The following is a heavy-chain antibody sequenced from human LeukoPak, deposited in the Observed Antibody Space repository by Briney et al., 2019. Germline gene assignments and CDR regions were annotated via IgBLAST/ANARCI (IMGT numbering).Heavy chain of an antibody. Sequence: PGGSLRLSCAASGFTISSYAMSWVRQAPGKGLEWVSAISGSGGSTYYADSVKGRFTISRDNSKNTLYLQMNSLRAEDTAVYCCARLKSIAARLFDYWGQGTLVTASS. CDR1: GFTISSYA. CDR2: ISGSGGST. D-gene: IGHD6-6*01. V-gene: IGHV3-23*01. J-gene: IGHJ4*02. CDR3: ARLKSIAARLFDY.